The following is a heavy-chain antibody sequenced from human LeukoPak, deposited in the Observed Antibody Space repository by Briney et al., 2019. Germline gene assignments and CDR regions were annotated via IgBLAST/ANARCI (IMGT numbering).Heavy chain of an antibody. Sequence: SETLPLTCTVSGGSIRSYYWSWLRQPPGKGLAWIGYIYYSGSTNYNPSLKSRVTISVDTSKNQFSLTLSSVTAADTAVYYGARQGAGVPFDYWGRGTLVTVSS. CDR2: IYYSGST. J-gene: IGHJ4*02. V-gene: IGHV4-59*08. CDR3: ARQGAGVPFDY. CDR1: GGSIRSYY. D-gene: IGHD3-10*01.